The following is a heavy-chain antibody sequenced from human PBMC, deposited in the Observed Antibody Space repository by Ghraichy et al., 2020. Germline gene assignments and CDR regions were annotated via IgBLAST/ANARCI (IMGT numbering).Heavy chain of an antibody. CDR1: GFTFSSYW. V-gene: IGHV3-7*01. CDR2: IKQDGSEK. J-gene: IGHJ4*02. CDR3: ATYDFWSGYLGGPPFDY. Sequence: GESLNISCAASGFTFSSYWMSWVRQAPGKGLEWVANIKQDGSEKYYVDSVKGRFTISRDNAKNSLYLQMNSLRAEDTAVYYCATYDFWSGYLGGPPFDYWGQGTLVTVSS. D-gene: IGHD3-3*01.